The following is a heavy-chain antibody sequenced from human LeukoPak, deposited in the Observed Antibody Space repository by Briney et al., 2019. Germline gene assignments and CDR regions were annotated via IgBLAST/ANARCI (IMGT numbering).Heavy chain of an antibody. J-gene: IGHJ3*02. V-gene: IGHV3-66*01. Sequence: GGSLRLSCAASGFTVSSNYMSWVRQAPGKGLEWVSVIYSGGSTYYADSVKGRFTISRDNSKNTLYLQMNSLRAEDTAVYYCARAKEGCSGGSCYNAFDIWGQGTMVTVSS. CDR3: ARAKEGCSGGSCYNAFDI. CDR1: GFTVSSNY. D-gene: IGHD2-15*01. CDR2: IYSGGST.